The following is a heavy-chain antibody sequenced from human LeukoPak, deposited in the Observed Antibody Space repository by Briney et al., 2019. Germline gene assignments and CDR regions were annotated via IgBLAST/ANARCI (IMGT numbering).Heavy chain of an antibody. CDR3: AQGSSSWPSLFDY. J-gene: IGHJ4*02. Sequence: GGSLRLSCAASGFTLEDYTMHWVRQAPGKGLEWVSLINWDGSSTYYADSVKGRFAISRDNTKNSLYLQMNSLGTEDTALYYCAQGSSSWPSLFDYWGQGTLVTVSS. CDR2: INWDGSST. CDR1: GFTLEDYT. V-gene: IGHV3-43*01. D-gene: IGHD6-13*01.